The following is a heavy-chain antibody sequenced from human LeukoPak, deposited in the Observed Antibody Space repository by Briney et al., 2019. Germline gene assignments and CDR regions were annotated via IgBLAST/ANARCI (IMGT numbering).Heavy chain of an antibody. J-gene: IGHJ5*02. CDR1: GGSFSGYY. D-gene: IGHD6-13*01. CDR2: INHSGST. CDR3: ARRSAAAAWFDP. Sequence: SETLSLTCAVYGGSFSGYYWSWIRQPPGKGLEWIGEINHSGSTNYNPSLKSRVTISVDTSKNQFSLKLSSVTAADTAVYYCARRSAAAAWFDPWGQGTLVTVSS. V-gene: IGHV4-34*01.